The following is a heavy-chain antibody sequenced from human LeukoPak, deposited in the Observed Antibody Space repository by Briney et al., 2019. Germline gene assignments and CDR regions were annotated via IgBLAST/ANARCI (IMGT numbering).Heavy chain of an antibody. J-gene: IGHJ4*02. CDR1: GFTFSDYY. D-gene: IGHD3-22*01. V-gene: IGHV3-11*04. CDR3: ARPLSYYYDSSGYKH. CDR2: ISSSGSTI. Sequence: GGSLRLSCAASGFTFSDYYMSWIRQAPGKGLEWVSYISSSGSTIYYADSVKGRFTISRDNAKNSLYLQMNSLRAEDTAVYYCARPLSYYYDSSGYKHWGQGTLVTVSS.